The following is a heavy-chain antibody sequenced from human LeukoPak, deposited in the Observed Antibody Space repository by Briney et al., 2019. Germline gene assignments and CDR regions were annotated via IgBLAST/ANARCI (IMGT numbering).Heavy chain of an antibody. V-gene: IGHV4-34*01. J-gene: IGHJ5*02. Sequence: NASETLSLTCAVYGGSFSGYYWSWIRQPPGKGLEWIGEVNHSGSTNYNPALKSRVTIPVDTFKNQFSLKLSSVTAADTAVYYCARGPPSMIVVVIRRNWFDPWGQGTLVTVSS. CDR3: ARGPPSMIVVVIRRNWFDP. CDR2: VNHSGST. D-gene: IGHD3-22*01. CDR1: GGSFSGYY.